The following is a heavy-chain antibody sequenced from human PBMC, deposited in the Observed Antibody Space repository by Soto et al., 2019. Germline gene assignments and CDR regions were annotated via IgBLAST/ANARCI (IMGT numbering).Heavy chain of an antibody. CDR2: IYSGGST. V-gene: IGHV3-53*01. D-gene: IGHD6-19*01. CDR1: AFTVSNNY. Sequence: EVQLVESGGGLIQPGESLRLSCAASAFTVSNNYMNWVRQAPGKGLEWVSMIYSGGSTYYADSVKGRFTISRDNCKNARYLLMISLRAEDTAVYYCASGEGWFLRYWGQGTLVTVSS. J-gene: IGHJ4*02. CDR3: ASGEGWFLRY.